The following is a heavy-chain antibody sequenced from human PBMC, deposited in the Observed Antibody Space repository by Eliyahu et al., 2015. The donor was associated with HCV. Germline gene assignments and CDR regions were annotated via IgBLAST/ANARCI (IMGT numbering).Heavy chain of an antibody. Sequence: APGKGLEWVSAINGGGYSTYYADSVKGRFTISRDNSKNTLYLQMNSLRAEDTAVYYCAKDQGRYYTSRNWFDPWGQGTLVTVSS. D-gene: IGHD6-19*01. CDR2: INGGGYST. J-gene: IGHJ5*02. V-gene: IGHV3-23*01. CDR3: AKDQGRYYTSRNWFDP.